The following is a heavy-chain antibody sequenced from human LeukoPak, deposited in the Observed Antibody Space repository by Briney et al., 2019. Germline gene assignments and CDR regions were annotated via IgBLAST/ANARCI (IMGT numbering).Heavy chain of an antibody. CDR1: GFTFSSYW. CDR2: IHGDGTNT. J-gene: IGHJ4*02. Sequence: GGSLRLSCAGSGFTFSSYWMHWVRQVPGKGLVWVSRIHGDGTNTKYANSVKGRFTISRDNAKNTLYLQMNSLRAEDTAVYYCARGYGDYVAYFDYWGQGTLVTVSS. D-gene: IGHD4-17*01. V-gene: IGHV3-74*03. CDR3: ARGYGDYVAYFDY.